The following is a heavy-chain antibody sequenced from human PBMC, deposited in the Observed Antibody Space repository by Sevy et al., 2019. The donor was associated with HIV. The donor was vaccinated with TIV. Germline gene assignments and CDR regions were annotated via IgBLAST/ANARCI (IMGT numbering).Heavy chain of an antibody. CDR3: ARDRIVVVPAASPWYYYYMDV. V-gene: IGHV3-74*01. CDR1: GFTFSSYW. D-gene: IGHD2-2*01. J-gene: IGHJ6*03. CDR2: INSDGSNT. Sequence: GGSLRLSCAASGFTFSSYWMHWVRQAPGKGLVWVSRINSDGSNTSYADSVKGRFTISRDNAKNTLYLQMNSLRAEDTAVYYCARDRIVVVPAASPWYYYYMDVWGKGTTVTVSS.